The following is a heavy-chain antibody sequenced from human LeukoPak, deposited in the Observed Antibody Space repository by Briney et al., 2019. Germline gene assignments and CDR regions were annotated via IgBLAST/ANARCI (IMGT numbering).Heavy chain of an antibody. D-gene: IGHD2-15*01. CDR2: IIPILGIA. Sequence: SVKVSCKASGYTFTSYGISWVRQAPGQGLEWMGRIIPILGIANYAQKFQGRVTITADKSTSTAYMELSSLRSEDTAVYYCARADLGPVVVAATHYDYWGQGTLVTVSS. J-gene: IGHJ4*02. CDR1: GYTFTSYG. V-gene: IGHV1-69*04. CDR3: ARADLGPVVVAATHYDY.